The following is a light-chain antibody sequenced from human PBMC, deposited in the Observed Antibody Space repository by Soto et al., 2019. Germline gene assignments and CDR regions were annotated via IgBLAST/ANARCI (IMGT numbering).Light chain of an antibody. Sequence: EVVLTQSPVTLSSSPGGSVTLSCRASQSINTYLAWYQQKPGQAPRLLIYDASYRAAGIPSRFSGSGSGTDFTLTISSLEPADFAIYHCQQRSNWPLTFGGGTKVEI. CDR2: DAS. J-gene: IGKJ4*01. CDR1: QSINTY. CDR3: QQRSNWPLT. V-gene: IGKV3-11*01.